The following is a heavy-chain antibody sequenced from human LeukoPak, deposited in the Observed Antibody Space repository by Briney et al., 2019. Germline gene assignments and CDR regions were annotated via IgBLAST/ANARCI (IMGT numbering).Heavy chain of an antibody. CDR2: IRYDGSNK. Sequence: PGGSLRLSCDASGFTFSIYAMSWVRQGTGKGLEWVAFIRYDGSNKYYADSVKGRFTISRDNSKNTLYLQMNSLRAEDTAVYYCAKGGSSWNWGQGTLVTVSS. J-gene: IGHJ4*02. CDR1: GFTFSIYA. V-gene: IGHV3-30*02. CDR3: AKGGSSWN. D-gene: IGHD6-13*01.